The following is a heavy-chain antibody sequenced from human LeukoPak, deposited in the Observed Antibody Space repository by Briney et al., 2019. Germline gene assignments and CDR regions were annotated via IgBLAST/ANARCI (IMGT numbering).Heavy chain of an antibody. J-gene: IGHJ4*02. V-gene: IGHV1-46*01. D-gene: IGHD5-18*01. CDR3: ARVAGGYSYGYMFSD. Sequence: ASVKVSCKASGYTFTSYHMHWVRQAPGQGLEWMGIINPSGGSTSYAQKFQGRVTMTRDMSTSTVYMELSSLRSEDTAVYYCARVAGGYSYGYMFSDWGQGTLVTVSS. CDR1: GYTFTSYH. CDR2: INPSGGST.